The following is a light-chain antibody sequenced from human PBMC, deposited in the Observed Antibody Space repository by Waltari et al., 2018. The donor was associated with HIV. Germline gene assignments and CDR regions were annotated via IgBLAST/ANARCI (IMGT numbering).Light chain of an antibody. V-gene: IGLV1-40*01. Sequence: QSVFTRQTSVSGARGQRVVNSCTGSSSNIRADYAVNGYQQFQGTAPKLLMNENTHRPSGVPVRFSGSKSGTSSSLVITDLQADDEADYYCQSYDSILDGSIFGGGTKLTVL. J-gene: IGLJ2*01. CDR3: QSYDSILDGSI. CDR1: SSNIRADYA. CDR2: ENT.